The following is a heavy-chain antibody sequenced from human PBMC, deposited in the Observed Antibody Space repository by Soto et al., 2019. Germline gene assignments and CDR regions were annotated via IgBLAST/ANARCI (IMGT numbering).Heavy chain of an antibody. CDR1: GYTFTGYD. V-gene: IGHV1-8*01. CDR2: MNPNNGKT. Sequence: ASVKVSCKASGYTFTGYDLNWVRQATGQGLEWMGWMNPNNGKTGYAQKFQGRVTMTRDTSISTAYMELSSLRSEDTAVYYCARARTTVNNCDYWGQGTLVTVSS. J-gene: IGHJ4*02. D-gene: IGHD4-17*01. CDR3: ARARTTVNNCDY.